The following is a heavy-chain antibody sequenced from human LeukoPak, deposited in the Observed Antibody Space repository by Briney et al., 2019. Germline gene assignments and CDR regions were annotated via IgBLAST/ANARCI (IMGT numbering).Heavy chain of an antibody. CDR3: ARDRHSSSHAFDI. D-gene: IGHD6-13*01. J-gene: IGHJ3*02. CDR2: INPNSGGT. V-gene: IGHV1-2*02. Sequence: ASVTVSCTASGYTFTGYYMHWVRQAPGQGLEWMGWINPNSGGTNYAQKFQGRVTMTRDTSISTAYMELSRLRSDDTAVYYCARDRHSSSHAFDIWGQGTMVTVSS. CDR1: GYTFTGYY.